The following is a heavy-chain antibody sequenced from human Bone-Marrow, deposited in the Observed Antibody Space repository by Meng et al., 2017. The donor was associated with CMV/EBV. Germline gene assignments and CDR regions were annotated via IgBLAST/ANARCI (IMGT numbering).Heavy chain of an antibody. V-gene: IGHV3-30-3*01. CDR1: GFTFSSYA. D-gene: IGHD3-10*01. Sequence: GGSLRLSCAASGFTFSSYAMHWDRQAPGKGLEWVAVISYDGSNKYYADSVKGRFTISRDNSKNTLYLQMNSLRAEDTAVHYCARIRSHYGSGYYSHDVFDIWGQGTMVTVSS. CDR2: ISYDGSNK. J-gene: IGHJ3*02. CDR3: ARIRSHYGSGYYSHDVFDI.